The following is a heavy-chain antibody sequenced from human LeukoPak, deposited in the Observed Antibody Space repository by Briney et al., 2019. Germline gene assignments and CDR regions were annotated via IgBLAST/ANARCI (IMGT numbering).Heavy chain of an antibody. Sequence: SETLSLTCTVSGYSINSGYYWGWIRLPPGKGLEWIGSIYHSGSTYYNPSLKSRVTISVDTSKNQFSLKLSSVTAADTAVYYCARVLKGRAPFDYWGQGTLVTVSS. CDR1: GYSINSGYY. V-gene: IGHV4-38-2*02. J-gene: IGHJ4*02. CDR3: ARVLKGRAPFDY. CDR2: IYHSGST.